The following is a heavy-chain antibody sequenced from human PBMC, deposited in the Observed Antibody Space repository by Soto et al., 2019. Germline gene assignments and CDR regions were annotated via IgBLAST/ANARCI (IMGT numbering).Heavy chain of an antibody. Sequence: QVQLVQSGAEVKKPGASVKVSCKASGYTFSSNDINWVRQATGQGLEWMGWMNPNSGNTGYAQKFQGRVTMTRNTPLTTAYMELSSMGSEDTAVYGCARVLGGATTRWGQGTLVTVSS. CDR3: ARVLGGATTR. J-gene: IGHJ4*02. CDR2: MNPNSGNT. CDR1: GYTFSSND. D-gene: IGHD1-26*01. V-gene: IGHV1-8*01.